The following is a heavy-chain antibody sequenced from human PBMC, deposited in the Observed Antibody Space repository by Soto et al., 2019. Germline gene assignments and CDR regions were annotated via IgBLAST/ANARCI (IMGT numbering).Heavy chain of an antibody. Sequence: GGSLRLSCASSGFTFSSYWMSWVRQAPGKGLEWVANIKQDGSEKYYVDSVKGRFTISRDNAKNSLYLQMNSLRAEDTAVYYCARVFPINMVGGVKVAQDYWGQGTLVTVSS. V-gene: IGHV3-7*01. CDR1: GFTFSSYW. D-gene: IGHD3-10*01. CDR2: IKQDGSEK. J-gene: IGHJ4*01. CDR3: ARVFPINMVGGVKVAQDY.